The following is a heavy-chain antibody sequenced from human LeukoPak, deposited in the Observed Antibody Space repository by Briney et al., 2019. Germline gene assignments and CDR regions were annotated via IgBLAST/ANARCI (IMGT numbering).Heavy chain of an antibody. CDR3: ATAPYYYDSSGYYSPFDY. J-gene: IGHJ4*02. V-gene: IGHV4-34*01. CDR1: GGSFSGYY. CDR2: INHSGST. Sequence: KPSETLSLTCAVYGGSFSGYYWSWIRQPPGKGLEWIGEINHSGSTNYNPSLKSRVTISVDTSKNQFSLKLSSVTAADTAVYYCATAPYYYDSSGYYSPFDYWGQGTLVTVSS. D-gene: IGHD3-22*01.